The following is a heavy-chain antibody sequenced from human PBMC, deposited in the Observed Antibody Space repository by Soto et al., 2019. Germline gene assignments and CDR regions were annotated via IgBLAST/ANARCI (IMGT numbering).Heavy chain of an antibody. CDR3: AKDGPPYYYDSSGYHFDY. V-gene: IGHV3-30*18. J-gene: IGHJ4*02. CDR2: ISYDGSNK. Sequence: QVQLVESGGGVVQPGRSLRLSCAASGFTFSSYGMHWVRQAPGKGLEWVAVISYDGSNKYYADSVKGRFTISRDNSKNTLYLQMNSLRAEDTAVYYCAKDGPPYYYDSSGYHFDYWGQGTLVTVSS. D-gene: IGHD3-22*01. CDR1: GFTFSSYG.